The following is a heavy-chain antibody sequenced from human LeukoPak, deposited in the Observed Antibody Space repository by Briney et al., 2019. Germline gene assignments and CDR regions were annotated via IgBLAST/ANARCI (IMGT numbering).Heavy chain of an antibody. Sequence: PSETLSLTCTVSGGSISSYYWSWIRQPAGKGLEWIGRIYTSGSANYNPSLKSRVTISVDKSKNQFSLKLSSVTAADTAVYYCARSGGLYWFDPWGQGTLVTVSS. CDR3: ARSGGLYWFDP. CDR1: GGSISSYY. V-gene: IGHV4-4*07. CDR2: IYTSGSA. J-gene: IGHJ5*02. D-gene: IGHD1-26*01.